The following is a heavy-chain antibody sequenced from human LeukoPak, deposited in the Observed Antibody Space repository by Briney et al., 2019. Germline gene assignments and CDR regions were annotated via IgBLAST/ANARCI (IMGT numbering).Heavy chain of an antibody. Sequence: GGSLRLSCAASGFTFSSYSMNWVRQAPGKGLEWVSHITASGTAMFYADSVKGRFTISRDNAKNSLYLQMNSLRDEDTAVYYCARELYYYDSSGYSYWGQGTLVTVSS. J-gene: IGHJ4*02. CDR3: ARELYYYDSSGYSY. CDR2: ITASGTAM. D-gene: IGHD3-22*01. CDR1: GFTFSSYS. V-gene: IGHV3-48*02.